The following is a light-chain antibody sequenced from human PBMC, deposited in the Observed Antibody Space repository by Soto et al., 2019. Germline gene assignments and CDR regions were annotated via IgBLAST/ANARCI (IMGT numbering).Light chain of an antibody. CDR3: CSYAGSSTLV. CDR1: SSDVGSYNL. CDR2: EGS. V-gene: IGLV2-23*01. J-gene: IGLJ1*01. Sequence: QSALTQPASVSGSPGQSITISCTGTSSDVGSYNLVSWYQQHPGKAPKLMIYEGSKRPSGVSNRLSGSKSGNTASLTISGLQAEDEADYYCCSYAGSSTLVFGTGTKLTVL.